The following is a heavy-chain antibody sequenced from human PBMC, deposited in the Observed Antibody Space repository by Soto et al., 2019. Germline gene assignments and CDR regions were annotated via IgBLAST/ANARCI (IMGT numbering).Heavy chain of an antibody. CDR3: ARGTGY. CDR1: GGSFSGYY. Sequence: SETLSLTCAVYGGSFSGYYWSWIRQPPGKGLEWIGEINHSGSTNYNPSLKSRVTISVDTSKNQFSLKLSSVTAADTAVYYCARGTGYWGQGTLVTVSS. J-gene: IGHJ4*02. CDR2: INHSGST. V-gene: IGHV4-34*01.